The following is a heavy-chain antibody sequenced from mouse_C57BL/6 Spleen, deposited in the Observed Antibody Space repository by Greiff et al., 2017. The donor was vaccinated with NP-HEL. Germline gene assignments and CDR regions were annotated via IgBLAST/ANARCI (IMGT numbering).Heavy chain of an antibody. D-gene: IGHD1-1*01. CDR3: TTTVVEGWYFDV. V-gene: IGHV14-1*01. CDR2: IDPEDGDT. Sequence: EVQLQQSGAELVRPGASVKLSCTASGFNIKDYYMHWVKQRPEQGLEWIGRIDPEDGDTEYAPKFQGKATMTADTYSNTAYLQLSSLTSEDTAVYYCTTTVVEGWYFDVWGTGTTVTVSS. CDR1: GFNIKDYY. J-gene: IGHJ1*03.